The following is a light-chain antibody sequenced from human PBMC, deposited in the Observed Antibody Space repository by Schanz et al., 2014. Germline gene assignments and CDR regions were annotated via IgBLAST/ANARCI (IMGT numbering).Light chain of an antibody. J-gene: IGKJ4*02. CDR3: QQYNGW. CDR2: AAS. Sequence: IQLTQSPSSLSASIGDRVTLSCRASPAISSYLAWYQQKPGKAPKLLIYAASTLQSGVPSRFSGSGSGTDFTLTISSLQPEDFATYYCQQYNGWFGGGTRVEIK. V-gene: IGKV1-9*01. CDR1: PAISSY.